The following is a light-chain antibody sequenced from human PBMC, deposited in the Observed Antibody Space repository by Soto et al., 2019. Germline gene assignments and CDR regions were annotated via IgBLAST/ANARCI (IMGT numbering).Light chain of an antibody. CDR1: QRLSSN. V-gene: IGKV3-15*01. J-gene: IGKJ1*01. Sequence: EIVMTQYKATLSVSPGERSTLSCRASQRLSSNLAWYQQKPGQAPRLLIYGVSTRATGVPARFSGSGSGTEFTLTINSLQSEDFAVYYCQQYNNWPRTFGQVTNVAIK. CDR3: QQYNNWPRT. CDR2: GVS.